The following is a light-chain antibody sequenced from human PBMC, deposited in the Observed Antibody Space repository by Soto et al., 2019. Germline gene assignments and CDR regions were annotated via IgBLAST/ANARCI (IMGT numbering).Light chain of an antibody. J-gene: IGKJ5*01. V-gene: IGKV3-11*01. CDR1: ESVSSY. Sequence: ERVMSQSPGTLSFSSGERATLSCRASESVSSYLALYHPNLAKAPRLLIYVASSRATGIPDRFSGSGSGTDFTLTISRLEPEDFAVYYCQQRSNWPPIIVGHATRLAI. CDR3: QQRSNWPPII. CDR2: VAS.